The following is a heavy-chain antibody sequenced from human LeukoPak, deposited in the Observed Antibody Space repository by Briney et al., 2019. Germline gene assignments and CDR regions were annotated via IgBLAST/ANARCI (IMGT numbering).Heavy chain of an antibody. CDR2: INHSGST. J-gene: IGHJ4*02. V-gene: IGHV4-34*01. CDR1: GGSFSGYY. Sequence: SETLSLTCAVYGGSFSGYYWSWIRQPPGKGLEWIGEINHSGSTNCNPSLKSRVTISVDTSKNQFSLKLSSVTAADTAVYYCARGGVVVPADREFDYWGQGTLVTVSS. CDR3: ARGGVVVPADREFDY. D-gene: IGHD2-2*01.